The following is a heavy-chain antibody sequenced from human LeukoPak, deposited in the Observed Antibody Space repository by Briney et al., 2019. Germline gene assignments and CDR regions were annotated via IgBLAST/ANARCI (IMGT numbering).Heavy chain of an antibody. CDR2: IRAYNGNT. CDR3: ARRAPYSSGWYSGVGYYGMDV. V-gene: IGHV1-18*01. CDR1: GYTFTSYG. D-gene: IGHD6-19*01. J-gene: IGHJ6*02. Sequence: ASVKVSCKASGYTFTSYGIRWVRQAPGQGLEWMGWIRAYNGNTNYAQKFQCRVTMATDTSTSTAYMELRSLRSADTAVYYCARRAPYSSGWYSGVGYYGMDVWGQGTTVTVSS.